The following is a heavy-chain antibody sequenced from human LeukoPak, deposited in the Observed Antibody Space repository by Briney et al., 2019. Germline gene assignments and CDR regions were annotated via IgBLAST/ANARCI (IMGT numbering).Heavy chain of an antibody. CDR1: GGTFSSYA. CDR3: ARGYSYGPGDYYYMDV. Sequence: ASVKVSCKASGGTFSSYAISWVRQAPGQGLEWMGGIIPIFGTANYAQKFQGIVTITAGESTSTAYMELSSLRSEDTAVYYCARGYSYGPGDYYYMDVWGKGTTVTVSS. J-gene: IGHJ6*03. D-gene: IGHD5-18*01. V-gene: IGHV1-69*13. CDR2: IIPIFGTA.